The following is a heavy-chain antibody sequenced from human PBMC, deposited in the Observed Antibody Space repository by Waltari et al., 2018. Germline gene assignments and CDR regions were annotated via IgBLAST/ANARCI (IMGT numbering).Heavy chain of an antibody. Sequence: QVQLVESGGGVVQPGRSLRLSCAASGFTFNNYGMHWVRQAPGKGLGWVAVISYDGSNKFYADSVKGRFTISRDNSKNTLYLQMNSLRVEDTAVYYCAKGITISSNWYFDLWGRGTLVTVSS. J-gene: IGHJ2*01. CDR2: ISYDGSNK. D-gene: IGHD3-9*01. CDR1: GFTFNNYG. V-gene: IGHV3-30*18. CDR3: AKGITISSNWYFDL.